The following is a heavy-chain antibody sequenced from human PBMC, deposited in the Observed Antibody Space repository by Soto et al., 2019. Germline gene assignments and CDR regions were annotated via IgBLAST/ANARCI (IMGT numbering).Heavy chain of an antibody. CDR1: GFTFSNYW. V-gene: IGHV3-7*01. CDR2: IKQDGGEK. Sequence: EVHLVESGGGLVQPGGSLRLSCAASGFTFSNYWMSWVRQAPGRGLEWVASIKQDGGEKYYVDSVKGRFTISKDNAKNSLYLQLNSLSAGDTAVYYCARESHAHFDYWGQGTLVTVSS. J-gene: IGHJ4*02. CDR3: ARESHAHFDY.